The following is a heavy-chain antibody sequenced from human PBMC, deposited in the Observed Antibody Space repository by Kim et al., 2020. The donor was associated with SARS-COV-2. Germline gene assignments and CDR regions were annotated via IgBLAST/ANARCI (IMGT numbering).Heavy chain of an antibody. J-gene: IGHJ4*02. CDR3: AKDRVGSYHASSAAFDY. Sequence: GGSLRLSCTASGFTFSSYAMSWVRQAPGKGLEWVSRIRGTGSTTYYADSSQGRFTISRDGSMNTLYLQMNSLRAEDTAGYYCAKDRVGSYHASSAAFDYWRQGTLVTVS. CDR2: IRGTGSTT. CDR1: GFTFSSYA. D-gene: IGHD3-22*01. V-gene: IGHV3-23*01.